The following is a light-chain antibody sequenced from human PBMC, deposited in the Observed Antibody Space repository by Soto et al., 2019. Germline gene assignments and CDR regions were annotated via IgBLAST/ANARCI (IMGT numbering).Light chain of an antibody. CDR1: QGISSY. Sequence: DIQLTQSPSFLSASVGDRDTITCRASQGISSYLAWYQQKPGKAPKLLIYAASTLQSGVPSRFSGSGSGTEFTLTISSLQPEDFATYYCQQLNSYPPALTFGGGTKVEIK. V-gene: IGKV1-9*01. J-gene: IGKJ4*01. CDR3: QQLNSYPPALT. CDR2: AAS.